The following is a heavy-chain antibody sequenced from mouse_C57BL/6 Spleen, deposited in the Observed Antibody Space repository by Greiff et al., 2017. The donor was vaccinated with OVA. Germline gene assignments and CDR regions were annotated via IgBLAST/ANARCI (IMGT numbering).Heavy chain of an antibody. Sequence: EVKVEESGPGLVKPSQSLSLTCSVTGYSITSGYYWNWIRQFPGNKLEWMGYISYDGSNNYNPSLKNRISITRDTSKNQFFLKLNSVTTEDTATYYCARQGDKGVDYWGQGTTLTVSS. D-gene: IGHD3-3*01. J-gene: IGHJ2*01. CDR1: GYSITSGYY. V-gene: IGHV3-6*01. CDR3: ARQGDKGVDY. CDR2: ISYDGSN.